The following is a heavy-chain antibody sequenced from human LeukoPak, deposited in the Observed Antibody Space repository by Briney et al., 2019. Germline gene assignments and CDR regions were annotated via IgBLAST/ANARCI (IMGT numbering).Heavy chain of an antibody. V-gene: IGHV1-46*01. CDR1: GYTSTSYY. Sequence: ASVKVSCKASGYTSTSYYMHWVRQAPGQGLEWMGIINPSGGSTSYAQKFQGRVTMTRDTSTSTVYMELSSLRSEDTAVYYCARDTMVRGVIMNDFDYWGQGTLVTVSS. D-gene: IGHD3-10*01. CDR3: ARDTMVRGVIMNDFDY. CDR2: INPSGGST. J-gene: IGHJ4*02.